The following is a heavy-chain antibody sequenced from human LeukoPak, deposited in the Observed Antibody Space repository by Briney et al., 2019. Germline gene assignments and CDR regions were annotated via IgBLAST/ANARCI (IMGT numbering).Heavy chain of an antibody. CDR2: INHSGST. CDR1: GGSFSGYY. J-gene: IGHJ5*02. D-gene: IGHD3-16*02. Sequence: KSSETLSLTCAVYGGSFSGYYWSWIRQPPGKGLEWIGEINHSGSTNYNPSLKSRVTISVDTSKNQFSLKLSSVTAAGTAVYYCARGLGFMITFGGVIVSWFDPWGQGTLVTVSS. V-gene: IGHV4-34*01. CDR3: ARGLGFMITFGGVIVSWFDP.